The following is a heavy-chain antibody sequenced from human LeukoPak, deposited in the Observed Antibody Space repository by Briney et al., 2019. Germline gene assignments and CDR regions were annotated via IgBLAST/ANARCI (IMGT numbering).Heavy chain of an antibody. V-gene: IGHV4-30-4*08. CDR2: IYNSGSP. Sequence: SETLSLTCTVSGGSMSSGDYYYTWIRQPPGKGLEWIGFIYNSGSPYYIPSLKSRSTISIDMSKNQFSLKLRSVTAADTAFNYWASFKSRKKNLRSDIWGPGTRVTVAS. CDR3: ASFKSRKKNLRSDI. D-gene: IGHD2/OR15-2a*01. CDR1: GGSMSSGDYY. J-gene: IGHJ3*02.